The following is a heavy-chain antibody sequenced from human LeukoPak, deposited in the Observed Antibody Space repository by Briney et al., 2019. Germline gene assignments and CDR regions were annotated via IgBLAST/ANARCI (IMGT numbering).Heavy chain of an antibody. V-gene: IGHV3-30-3*01. J-gene: IGHJ6*02. CDR2: ISYDGSNK. CDR3: ARDGSGIWFGESQYYYYYYGMDV. Sequence: GGSLRLPCAASGLTFSSYWMHWVRQAPGKGLEWVAVISYDGSNKYYADSVKGRFTISRDNSKNTLYLQMNSLRAEDTAVYYCARDGSGIWFGESQYYYYYYGMDVWGQGTTVTVSS. CDR1: GLTFSSYW. D-gene: IGHD3-10*01.